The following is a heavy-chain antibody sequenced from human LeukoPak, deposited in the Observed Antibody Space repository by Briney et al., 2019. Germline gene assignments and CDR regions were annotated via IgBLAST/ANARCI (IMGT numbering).Heavy chain of an antibody. CDR1: GLTFSSYG. CDR2: IRYDGSQK. CDR3: AKDFSYYDSSGSGPDY. J-gene: IGHJ4*02. Sequence: AGGSLRLSCAAYGLTFSSYGMHWVRQAPGKGLEWEATIRYDGSQKYYADSVKGRFTISRDNSKNTLYLQMNSLRAEDTAVYYCAKDFSYYDSSGSGPDYWGQGTPVTVSS. D-gene: IGHD3-22*01. V-gene: IGHV3-30*02.